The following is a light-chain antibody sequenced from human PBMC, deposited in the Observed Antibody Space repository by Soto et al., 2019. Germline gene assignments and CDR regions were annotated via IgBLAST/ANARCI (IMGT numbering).Light chain of an antibody. J-gene: IGKJ3*01. CDR1: QSVNRN. Sequence: EKVMTQSPATLSVSPGESATLSCRASQSVNRNVAWYQQKPGQTPRLLIYGASTRAAGVPVRFSGSGSGTDFNLTISSLQSEDFAIYYCQQYNIWPPEVTFGPGTKVDIK. V-gene: IGKV3-15*01. CDR2: GAS. CDR3: QQYNIWPPEVT.